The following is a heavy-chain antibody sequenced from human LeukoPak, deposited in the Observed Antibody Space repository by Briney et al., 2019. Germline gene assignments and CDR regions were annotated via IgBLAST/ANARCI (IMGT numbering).Heavy chain of an antibody. D-gene: IGHD6-13*01. CDR3: ARHAGYSSSWYAVY. CDR1: GGSISSGSYY. CDR2: IYYSGST. V-gene: IGHV4-39*01. Sequence: SETLSLTCTVSGGSISSGSYYWGWIRQPPGKGLEWIGSIYYSGSTYYNPSLKSRVTISVDTSKNQFSLKLSSVTAADTAVYYCARHAGYSSSWYAVYWGQGTLVTVSS. J-gene: IGHJ4*02.